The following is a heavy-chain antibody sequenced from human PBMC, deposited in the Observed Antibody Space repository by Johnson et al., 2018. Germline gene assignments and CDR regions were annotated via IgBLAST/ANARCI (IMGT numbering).Heavy chain of an antibody. D-gene: IGHD3-22*01. V-gene: IGHV3-20*01. CDR2: INWNGGST. Sequence: VQLLQSGGGVVRXGGSXRLXCAASGFTFDDYGMSWVRQAPGKGLEWVSGINWNGGSTGYAASVKGRFTISRDNAKNSLYLQMNSLRAEDTALYHCARAPEEYYYDSSGYYSSVAFDIWGQETMVTVSS. CDR1: GFTFDDYG. CDR3: ARAPEEYYYDSSGYYSSVAFDI. J-gene: IGHJ3*02.